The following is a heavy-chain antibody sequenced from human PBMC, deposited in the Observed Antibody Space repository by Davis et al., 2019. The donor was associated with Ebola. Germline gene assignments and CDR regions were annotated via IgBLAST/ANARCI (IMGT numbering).Heavy chain of an antibody. J-gene: IGHJ3*01. V-gene: IGHV1-46*01. CDR3: AREGGRYYDSSGYVFDV. CDR1: GYRFTSYY. Sequence: ASVTVPCKASGYRFTSYYMHWVRQAPGQGLEWMGIINPITGGTSYAQNFQVRVNMTRDTSTGTVYMELSSLRSEDTAVYYCAREGGRYYDSSGYVFDVWGQGTMVKVSS. D-gene: IGHD3-22*01. CDR2: INPITGGT.